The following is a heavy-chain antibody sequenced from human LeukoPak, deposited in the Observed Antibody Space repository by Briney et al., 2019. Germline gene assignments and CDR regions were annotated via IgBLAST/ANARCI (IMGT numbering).Heavy chain of an antibody. CDR2: ISGSGGST. V-gene: IGHV3-23*01. D-gene: IGHD2-2*01. CDR1: GFTFSSYA. J-gene: IGHJ5*02. Sequence: GGSLRLSCAASGFTFSSYAMSWVRQAPGKGLDWVSAISGSGGSTYYADSVKGRFTISRDNSKNTLYLQMNSLRAEDTAVYYCATLGYCSSTSCYPGGFDPWGQGTLVTVSS. CDR3: ATLGYCSSTSCYPGGFDP.